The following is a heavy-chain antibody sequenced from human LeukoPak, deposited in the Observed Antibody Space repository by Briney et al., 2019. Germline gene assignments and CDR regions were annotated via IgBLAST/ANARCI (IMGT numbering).Heavy chain of an antibody. CDR3: AGAHPGDYSDFQFDY. CDR2: ISSSSSTI. Sequence: PGGSLRLSCAASGFTFSSYSMNWVRQAPGKGLEWVSYISSSSSTIYYADSVKGRFTISRDNAKNSLYPQMNSLRAEDTAVYYCAGAHPGDYSDFQFDYWGQGTLVTVSS. CDR1: GFTFSSYS. D-gene: IGHD4-11*01. V-gene: IGHV3-48*01. J-gene: IGHJ4*02.